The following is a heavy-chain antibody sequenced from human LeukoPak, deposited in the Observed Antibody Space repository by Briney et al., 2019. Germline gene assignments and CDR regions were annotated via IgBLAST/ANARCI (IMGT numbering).Heavy chain of an antibody. V-gene: IGHV4-38-2*01. CDR3: ARGYSGYADR. CDR2: FHQSGST. CDR1: SSSISSGYH. Sequence: SATVSLTCVESSSSISSGYHWGSIRQPPGKGLQWIGNFHQSGSTSYNPSLKSRVTISADTSKNQFSLRLSSVTAADTALYYCARGYSGYADRWGQGTLVSVSS. D-gene: IGHD5-12*01. J-gene: IGHJ4*02.